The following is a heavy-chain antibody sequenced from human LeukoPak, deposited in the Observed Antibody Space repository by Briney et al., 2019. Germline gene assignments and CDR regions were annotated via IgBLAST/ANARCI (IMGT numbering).Heavy chain of an antibody. CDR2: IYYSGGT. CDR3: AGYYDGSGFYHPFDY. J-gene: IGHJ4*02. D-gene: IGHD3-22*01. Sequence: SETLSLTCTVSGGSFSSSSFYWGWIRQPPGKGLEWIGSIYYSGGTYYNPSLKSRLTISVDTSENQFSLKLSSVTAADTAVYYCAGYYDGSGFYHPFDYWGQGTLVNVSS. V-gene: IGHV4-39*01. CDR1: GGSFSSSSFY.